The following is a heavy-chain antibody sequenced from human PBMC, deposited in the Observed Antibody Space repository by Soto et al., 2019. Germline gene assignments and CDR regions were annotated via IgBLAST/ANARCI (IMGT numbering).Heavy chain of an antibody. J-gene: IGHJ6*02. CDR2: ISGSGFST. Sequence: GGSLRLSCAASGFTFNTYAMSWVRQAPGQGLEWVSAISGSGFSTYYADSVKGRFSISSDSSKNTLFLQMNSLRADDTAVYFCARASGYGDLYYYGMDVWGQGTTVTVSS. D-gene: IGHD4-17*01. CDR3: ARASGYGDLYYYGMDV. V-gene: IGHV3-23*01. CDR1: GFTFNTYA.